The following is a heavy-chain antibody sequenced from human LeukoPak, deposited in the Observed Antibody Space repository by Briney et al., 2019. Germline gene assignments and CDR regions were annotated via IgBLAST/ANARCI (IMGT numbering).Heavy chain of an antibody. D-gene: IGHD3-10*01. J-gene: IGHJ3*02. CDR2: ISSSSSYI. Sequence: PGGSLRLSCAASGFTFSSYSMNWVRQAPGKGLEWVSSISSSSSYIYYADSVKGRFTISRDNAKTSLYLQMNSLRAEDTAVYYCAGPYGSGGAFDIWGQGTMVTVSS. CDR3: AGPYGSGGAFDI. CDR1: GFTFSSYS. V-gene: IGHV3-21*01.